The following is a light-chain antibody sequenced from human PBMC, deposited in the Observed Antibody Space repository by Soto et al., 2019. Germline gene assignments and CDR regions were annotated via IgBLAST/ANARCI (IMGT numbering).Light chain of an antibody. CDR2: EVS. V-gene: IGLV1-40*01. Sequence: QSVLTQPPSVSGAPGQTITISCTGSSSNIGAGYDVHWYQQLPGRAPKLMIYEVSKRPSGVPDRFSGSKSGNTASLTISGLQAADEADYYCSLYTSENAYVFGTGTKLTVL. CDR1: SSNIGAGYD. CDR3: SLYTSENAYV. J-gene: IGLJ1*01.